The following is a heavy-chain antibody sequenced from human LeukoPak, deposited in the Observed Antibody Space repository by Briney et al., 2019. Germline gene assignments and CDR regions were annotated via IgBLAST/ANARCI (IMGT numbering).Heavy chain of an antibody. V-gene: IGHV3-15*01. CDR2: IKSKTDGGTT. D-gene: IGHD3-10*01. CDR1: GFTFSNAW. Sequence: GGSLRLSCAASGFTFSNAWMSWVRQAPGKGLEWVGRIKSKTDGGTTDYAAPVKGRFTISRDDSKNTLYLQMNSLKTEDTAAYYCTTGSMVRGVIVPIWFDPWGQGTLVTVSS. CDR3: TTGSMVRGVIVPIWFDP. J-gene: IGHJ5*02.